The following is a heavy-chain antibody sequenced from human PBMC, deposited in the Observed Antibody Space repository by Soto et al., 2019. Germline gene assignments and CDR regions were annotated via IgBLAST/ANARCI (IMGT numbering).Heavy chain of an antibody. CDR3: TPSDY. V-gene: IGHV3-66*01. D-gene: IGHD2-15*01. CDR1: GFSLCSSA. J-gene: IGHJ4*02. Sequence: PGGSRRLACAAAGFSLCSSASHWVRQAPGKGLEWVSVIYTAGATYYTDSVRGRFTISRDNSKNTLYLQMNSLIAEDTAVKYCTPSDYWGQRNLVTV. CDR2: IYTAGAT.